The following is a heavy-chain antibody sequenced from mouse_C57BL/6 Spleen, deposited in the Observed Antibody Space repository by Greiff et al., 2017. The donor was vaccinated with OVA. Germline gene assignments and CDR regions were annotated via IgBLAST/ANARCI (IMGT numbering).Heavy chain of an antibody. V-gene: IGHV1-7*01. J-gene: IGHJ1*03. CDR3: ARSITTVGAHFEG. D-gene: IGHD1-1*01. Sequence: VQLQESGAELAKPGASVKLSCKASGYTFTSYWMHWVKQRPGQGLEWIGYINPSSGYTNYNQKFKDKATLTVDKSSSTAYMQLSSLTYEDSAVYYCARSITTVGAHFEGWGTGTTVTVSS. CDR2: INPSSGYT. CDR1: GYTFTSYW.